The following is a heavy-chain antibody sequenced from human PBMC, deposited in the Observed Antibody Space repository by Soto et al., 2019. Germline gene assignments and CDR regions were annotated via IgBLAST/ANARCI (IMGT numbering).Heavy chain of an antibody. J-gene: IGHJ4*02. D-gene: IGHD1-26*01. CDR3: ARASGTGVGTTSY. CDR1: GYTFSNYG. V-gene: IGHV1-18*01. Sequence: QVQLVQSGPEVKKPGASAKVSCKASGYTFSNYGISWMRQVPGQGLEWMGWISAYNGETKYAQKFQGRVSMTTDTFTNTAYMELGSLRSDDTAVYYCARASGTGVGTTSYWGQGTLVTVSS. CDR2: ISAYNGET.